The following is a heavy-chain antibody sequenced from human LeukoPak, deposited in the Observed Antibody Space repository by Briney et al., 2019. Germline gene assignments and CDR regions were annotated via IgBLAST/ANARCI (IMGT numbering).Heavy chain of an antibody. CDR1: GFTFSSYS. J-gene: IGHJ4*02. CDR2: ISSSSSYI. V-gene: IGHV3-21*01. Sequence: PGGSLRLSSAASGFTFSSYSMNWVRQAPGKGLEWVSSISSSSSYIYYADSVKGRFTISRDNAKNSLYLQMNSLRAEDTAVYYCARDKYYYDSRMDYWGQGTLVTVSS. CDR3: ARDKYYYDSRMDY. D-gene: IGHD3-22*01.